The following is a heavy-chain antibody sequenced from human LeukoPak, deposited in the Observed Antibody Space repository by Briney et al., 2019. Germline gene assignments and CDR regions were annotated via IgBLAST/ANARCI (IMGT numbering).Heavy chain of an antibody. V-gene: IGHV3-30-3*01. CDR3: ARDNNWGSTHY. J-gene: IGHJ4*02. Sequence: PGRSLRLSCAASGFTFNTYAMHWVRQAPGKGLEWVAVVSYDGSNKYYADSVQGRFTVSRDNSKNTLYLQMNTLRAEDTAVYYCARDNNWGSTHYWGQGTLVTVSS. CDR2: VSYDGSNK. CDR1: GFTFNTYA. D-gene: IGHD7-27*01.